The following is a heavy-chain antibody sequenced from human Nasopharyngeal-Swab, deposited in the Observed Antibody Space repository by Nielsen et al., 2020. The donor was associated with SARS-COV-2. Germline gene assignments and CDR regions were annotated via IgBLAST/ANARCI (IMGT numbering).Heavy chain of an antibody. J-gene: IGHJ4*02. CDR2: IWYDGSNK. CDR1: GFTFSSYG. V-gene: IGHV3-33*01. D-gene: IGHD1-26*01. Sequence: LKISCAASGFTFSSYGMHWVRQAPGKGLEWVAVIWYDGSNKYYADSVKGRFTISRDNSKNTLYLQMNSLRAEDTAVYYCARDGIVGATDLDYWGQGTLVTVSS. CDR3: ARDGIVGATDLDY.